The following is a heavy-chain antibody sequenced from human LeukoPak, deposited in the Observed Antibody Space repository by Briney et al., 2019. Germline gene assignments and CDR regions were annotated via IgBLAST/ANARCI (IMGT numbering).Heavy chain of an antibody. D-gene: IGHD3-10*01. CDR3: AKYLLWFGGTGGMDV. J-gene: IGHJ6*04. Sequence: RGCLRLSPAASRLTFCGYAMSWVGEAPGPGRKGVSDFGGSGGSTYSAATLTGRFSISRDNSKNTLYLQMNSLRAEDTAVYYGAKYLLWFGGTGGMDVWGKGATVTVSS. V-gene: IGHV3-23*01. CDR1: RLTFCGYA. CDR2: FGGSGGST.